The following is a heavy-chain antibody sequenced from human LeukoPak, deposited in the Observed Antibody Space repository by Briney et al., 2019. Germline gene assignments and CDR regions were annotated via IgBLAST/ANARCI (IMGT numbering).Heavy chain of an antibody. D-gene: IGHD2-15*01. CDR2: IWYDGSNK. Sequence: GGSLRLSCAASGFTFSSYGMHWVRQAPGKGLEWVAVIWYDGSNKYYADSVKGRFTISRDNSKNTLCLQMNSLRAEDTAVYYCARDCSGGSCYSGFDYWGQGTLVTVSS. CDR1: GFTFSSYG. V-gene: IGHV3-33*01. J-gene: IGHJ4*02. CDR3: ARDCSGGSCYSGFDY.